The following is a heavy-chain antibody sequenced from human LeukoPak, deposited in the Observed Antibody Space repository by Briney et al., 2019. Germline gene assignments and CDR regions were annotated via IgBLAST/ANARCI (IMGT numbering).Heavy chain of an antibody. CDR3: ATDISIAAADFLNY. D-gene: IGHD6-13*01. CDR1: GYTLTELS. J-gene: IGHJ4*02. Sequence: GASVKVSCKVSGYTLTELSMHWVRQAPGKGLEWMGGFDPEDGETIYAQKFQGRVTMTEDTSTDTAYMELSSLRSEDTAVYYCATDISIAAADFLNYWGQGTLVTVSS. CDR2: FDPEDGET. V-gene: IGHV1-24*01.